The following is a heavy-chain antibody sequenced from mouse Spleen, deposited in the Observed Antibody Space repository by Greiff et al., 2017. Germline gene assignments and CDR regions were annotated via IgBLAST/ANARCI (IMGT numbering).Heavy chain of an antibody. CDR1: GYTFTSYW. D-gene: IGHD2-4*01. J-gene: IGHJ4*01. Sequence: QVQLQQPGAELVRPGTSVKLSCKASGYTFTSYWMHWVKQRPGQGLEWIGVIDPSDSYTNYNQKFKGKATLTVDTSSSTAYMQLSSLTSEDSAVYYCARRGDYDYDVDYAMDYWGQGTSVTVSS. V-gene: IGHV1-59*01. CDR3: ARRGDYDYDVDYAMDY. CDR2: IDPSDSYT.